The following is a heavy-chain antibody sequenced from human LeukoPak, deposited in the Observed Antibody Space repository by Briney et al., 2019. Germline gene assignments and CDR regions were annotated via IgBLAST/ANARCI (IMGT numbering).Heavy chain of an antibody. CDR1: GFTFSSYW. CDR3: ARYSSSSVEDY. CDR2: IKQDGSEK. D-gene: IGHD6-6*01. J-gene: IGHJ4*02. V-gene: IGHV3-7*01. Sequence: GGSLRLSCAASGFTFSSYWMSWVRQAPGKGLEWVANIKQDGSEKYYVDSVKGRFTTSRDNAKNSLYLQMNSLRAEDTAVYYCARYSSSSVEDYWGQGTLVTVSS.